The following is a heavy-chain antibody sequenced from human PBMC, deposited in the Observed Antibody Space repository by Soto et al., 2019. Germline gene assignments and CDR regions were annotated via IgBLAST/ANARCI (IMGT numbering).Heavy chain of an antibody. CDR1: GGTFGTYV. CDR2: IIPIVGAA. J-gene: IGHJ5*01. Sequence: QVQLVQSGAEVKRPGSSVKVSCKASGGTFGTYVIAWVRQAPGQGLEWMGGIIPIVGAANSTHKFQGRLKMTAEESRSTVSMELSNLRSEDTAFYFCPRDPGFLDEQWAGWFDSWGQGTLVTVSS. V-gene: IGHV1-69*01. CDR3: PRDPGFLDEQWAGWFDS. D-gene: IGHD3-9*01.